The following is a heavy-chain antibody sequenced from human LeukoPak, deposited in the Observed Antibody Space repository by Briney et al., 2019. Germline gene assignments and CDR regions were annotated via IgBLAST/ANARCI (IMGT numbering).Heavy chain of an antibody. J-gene: IGHJ3*02. Sequence: AGSLRLSCAASGFTISSYSKNCVRQAPRKGLEWVPSISSSSSYIYYADSVKSRLTISRDNANNPLHQQMNSPTAEHTAVYYCARSGPDDAFDIWGQGTVVTVS. CDR3: ARSGPDDAFDI. V-gene: IGHV3-21*01. D-gene: IGHD6-25*01. CDR2: ISSSSSYI. CDR1: GFTISSYS.